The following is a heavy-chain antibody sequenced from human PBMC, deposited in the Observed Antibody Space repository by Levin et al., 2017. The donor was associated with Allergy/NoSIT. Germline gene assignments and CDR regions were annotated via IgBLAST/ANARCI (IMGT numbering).Heavy chain of an antibody. CDR3: ARDGVLRHSSGGWYYGMDG. V-gene: IGHV4-59*01. CDR2: IYYSGST. D-gene: IGHD6-19*01. CDR1: GGSISSYY. Sequence: GSLRLSCTVSGGSISSYYWSWIRQPPGKGLEWIGYIYYSGSTNYNPSLKSRVTISVATSKNQFSLKLSSVTAADTAVYYCARDGVLRHSSGGWYYGMDGWGQGTMVTVSS. J-gene: IGHJ6*02.